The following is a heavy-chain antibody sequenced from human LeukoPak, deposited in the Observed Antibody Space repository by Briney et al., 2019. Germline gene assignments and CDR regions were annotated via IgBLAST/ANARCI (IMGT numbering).Heavy chain of an antibody. Sequence: GGSLRLSCAASGFTFSSYGMSWVRQAPGKGLEWVSAISGSGGSTYYADSVKGRFTISRDNSKNTLYLQMNSLRAEDAAVYYCAKDRDYYDSSGCFDYWGQGTLVTVSS. CDR3: AKDRDYYDSSGCFDY. J-gene: IGHJ4*02. CDR2: ISGSGGST. CDR1: GFTFSSYG. D-gene: IGHD3-22*01. V-gene: IGHV3-23*01.